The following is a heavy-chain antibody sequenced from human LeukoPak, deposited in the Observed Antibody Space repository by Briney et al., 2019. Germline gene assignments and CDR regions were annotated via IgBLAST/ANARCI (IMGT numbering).Heavy chain of an antibody. CDR1: GFTFSNYA. D-gene: IGHD5-12*01. V-gene: IGHV3-30*04. J-gene: IGHJ4*02. CDR3: ARGDIASRSPYFDY. CDR2: ISYDGSNK. Sequence: GRSLRLSCAASGFTFSNYAIHWVRQAPGKGLEWVAVISYDGSNKYYADSVKGRFTISRDNSKNTLYPQMNSLRAEDTAVFYCARGDIASRSPYFDYWGQGTLVTVSS.